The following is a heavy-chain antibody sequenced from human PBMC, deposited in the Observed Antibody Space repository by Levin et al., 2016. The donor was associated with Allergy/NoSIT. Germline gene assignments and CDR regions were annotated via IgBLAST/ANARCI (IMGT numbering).Heavy chain of an antibody. J-gene: IGHJ4*02. D-gene: IGHD1-7*01. V-gene: IGHV3-33*08. CDR2: IWYDGGNK. Sequence: GGSLRLSCAASGFTFSSYAMHWVRQAPGKGLEWLAIIWYDGGNKYYADSVKGRFTISRDISKNTLYLQMNSLRAEDTALYYCARDQGRSGTAGVDYWGQGTPVTVSS. CDR3: ARDQGRSGTAGVDY. CDR1: GFTFSSYA.